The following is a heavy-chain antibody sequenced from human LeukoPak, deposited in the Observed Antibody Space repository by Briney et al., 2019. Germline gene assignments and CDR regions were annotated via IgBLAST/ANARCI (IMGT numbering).Heavy chain of an antibody. J-gene: IGHJ5*02. CDR1: GGSFSGYY. D-gene: IGHD5-24*01. Sequence: TSETLSLTCAVYGGSFSGYYWSWIRQPPGKGLEWIGEINHSGSTNYNPSLKSRVTISVDTSKNQFSLKLSSVTAADTAVYYCARNGQMATTWDWFDPWGQGTLVTVSS. CDR2: INHSGST. V-gene: IGHV4-34*01. CDR3: ARNGQMATTWDWFDP.